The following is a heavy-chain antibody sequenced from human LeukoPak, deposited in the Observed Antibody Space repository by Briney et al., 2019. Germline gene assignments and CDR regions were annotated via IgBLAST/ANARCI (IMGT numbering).Heavy chain of an antibody. CDR3: ARESGYIAVAGGVSNWFDP. V-gene: IGHV1-18*01. D-gene: IGHD6-19*01. CDR1: GYTFTSYG. J-gene: IGHJ5*02. Sequence: ASVKVSCKASGYTFTSYGISWVRQAPGQGLEWMGWISAYNGNTNYAQKLQGRVTMTTDTSTSTAYMELRSLRSDDTAVYYCARESGYIAVAGGVSNWFDPWGQGTLVTVSS. CDR2: ISAYNGNT.